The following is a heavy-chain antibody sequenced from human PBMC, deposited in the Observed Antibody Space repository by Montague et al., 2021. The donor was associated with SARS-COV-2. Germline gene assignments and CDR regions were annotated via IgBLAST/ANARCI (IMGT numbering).Heavy chain of an antibody. D-gene: IGHD3-10*01. J-gene: IGHJ3*02. CDR3: ARVGYGSGSYWAFDI. CDR2: ISYDGSNK. CDR1: GFTFSSYA. Sequence: SLRLSCAASGFTFSSYAMHWVHQAPGKGLEWVAVISYDGSNKFYADSVRGRLTISRDNSKNTLYLQMNSLRADDTAVYYCARVGYGSGSYWAFDIWGQGTMVTVSS. V-gene: IGHV3-30-3*01.